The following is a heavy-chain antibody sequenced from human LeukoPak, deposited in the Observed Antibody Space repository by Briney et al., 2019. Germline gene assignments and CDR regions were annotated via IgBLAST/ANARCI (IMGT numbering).Heavy chain of an antibody. V-gene: IGHV4-59*01. CDR2: MHYSGDT. CDR3: ARDLELERNRWNYFES. CDR1: GGSISSFF. Sequence: PSETLSLTCTVSGGSISSFFWTWIRQPPGKGLEWIGSMHYSGDTKYNPSLKSRVSLSIDTSKQQFSLRLSSVTAADTAVYYCARDLELERNRWNYFESWGQGTLVTASS. J-gene: IGHJ4*02. D-gene: IGHD1-1*01.